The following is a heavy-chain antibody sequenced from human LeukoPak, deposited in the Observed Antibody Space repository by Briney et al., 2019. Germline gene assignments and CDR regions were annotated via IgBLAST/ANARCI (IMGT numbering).Heavy chain of an antibody. CDR2: ISYDGSNK. J-gene: IGHJ4*02. V-gene: IGHV3-30*18. Sequence: PGGSLRLSCAASGFTFSSYGMHWVRQAPGKGLEWVAVISYDGSNKYYADSVKGRFTISRDNSKNTLYLQMNSLRAEDTAVYYCAKDRPIGRASSSSGYYPYYFDYWGQGTLVTVSS. D-gene: IGHD3-22*01. CDR1: GFTFSSYG. CDR3: AKDRPIGRASSSSGYYPYYFDY.